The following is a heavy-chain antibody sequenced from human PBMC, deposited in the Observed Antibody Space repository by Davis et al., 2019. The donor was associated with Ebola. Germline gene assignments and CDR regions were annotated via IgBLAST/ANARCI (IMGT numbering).Heavy chain of an antibody. CDR3: ARLAMIPYYYGMDV. Sequence: SVKASCKASGGTFSSYAISWVRQAPGQGLEWMGGIIPIFGTANYAQKFQGRVTITADESTSTAYMELSSLRSEDTAVYYCARLAMIPYYYGMDVWGQGTTVTVSS. D-gene: IGHD5-12*01. CDR1: GGTFSSYA. J-gene: IGHJ6*02. CDR2: IIPIFGTA. V-gene: IGHV1-69*13.